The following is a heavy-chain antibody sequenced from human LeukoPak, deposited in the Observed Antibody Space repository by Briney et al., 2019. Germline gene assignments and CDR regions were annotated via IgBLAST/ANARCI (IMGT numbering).Heavy chain of an antibody. D-gene: IGHD3-3*01. CDR3: ARFSTIFGVGY. Sequence: PSQTLSLTCTVSGGSISSGDYYWSWIRQPPGKGLEWIGHIYYSGSTYYNPSLKSRVTISVDTSKNQFSLKLSSVTAADTAVYYCARFSTIFGVGYWGQGTLVTVSS. J-gene: IGHJ4*02. CDR1: GGSISSGDYY. CDR2: IYYSGST. V-gene: IGHV4-30-4*08.